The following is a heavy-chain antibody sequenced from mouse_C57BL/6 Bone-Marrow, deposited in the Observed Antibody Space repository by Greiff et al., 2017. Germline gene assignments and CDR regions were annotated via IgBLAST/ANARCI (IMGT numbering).Heavy chain of an antibody. V-gene: IGHV5-6*01. Sequence: EVNLVESGGDLVKPGGSLKLSCAASGFTFSSYGMSWVRQTPDKRLEWVATISSGGSYTYYPDSVKGRFTISRDNAKNTLYLQMSSLKSEDTAMYYCARPNYYYGSSYLDYWGQGTTLTVSS. CDR1: GFTFSSYG. J-gene: IGHJ2*01. CDR2: ISSGGSYT. D-gene: IGHD1-1*01. CDR3: ARPNYYYGSSYLDY.